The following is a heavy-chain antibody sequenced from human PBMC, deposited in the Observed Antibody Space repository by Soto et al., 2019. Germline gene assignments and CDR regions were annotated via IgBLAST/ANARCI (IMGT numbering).Heavy chain of an antibody. CDR1: GYTFTSYD. J-gene: IGHJ6*03. CDR3: ATSYGSGSYYYYYYMDV. Sequence: GASVKVSCKASGYTFTSYDINWVRQATGQGLEWMGWMNPNSGNTGYAQKFQGRVTMTRNTSISTAYMELSSLRSEDTAVYYCATSYGSGSYYYYYYMDVWGKGTTVTVSS. V-gene: IGHV1-8*01. CDR2: MNPNSGNT. D-gene: IGHD3-10*01.